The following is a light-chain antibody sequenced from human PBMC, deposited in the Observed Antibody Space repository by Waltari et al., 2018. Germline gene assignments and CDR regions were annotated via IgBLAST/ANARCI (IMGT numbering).Light chain of an antibody. CDR1: QTIRGW. CDR2: DAS. CDR3: QQYSSFST. Sequence: DIQMTQSPSMLAASVGDRVNITCRASQTIRGWLAWYQLKPGLARKLLIYDASNLGGGVPSRFSGSGFGTNFTLTISSLQPDDFATYYCQQYSSFSTFGLGTKV. V-gene: IGKV1-5*01. J-gene: IGKJ1*01.